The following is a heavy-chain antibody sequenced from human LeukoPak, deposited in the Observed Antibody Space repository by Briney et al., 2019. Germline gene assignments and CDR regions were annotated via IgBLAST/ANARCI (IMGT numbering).Heavy chain of an antibody. V-gene: IGHV3-48*01. Sequence: GGSLRLSCAASGFTFSSYSMNWVRQAPGKGLEWVSYISSSSSTIYYADSVKGRFTISRDNAKNSLYLQMNSLRAEDTAVYYCARDFLRPSYDSSGYYHSYGYWGQGTLVTVSS. CDR1: GFTFSSYS. D-gene: IGHD3-22*01. J-gene: IGHJ4*02. CDR3: ARDFLRPSYDSSGYYHSYGY. CDR2: ISSSSSTI.